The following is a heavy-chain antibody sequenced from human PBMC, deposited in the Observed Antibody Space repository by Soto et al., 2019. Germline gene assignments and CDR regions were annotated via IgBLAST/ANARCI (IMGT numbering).Heavy chain of an antibody. V-gene: IGHV4-59*08. CDR2: IYYSGST. CDR3: ARVSRGGYDFWSGYTGFDY. D-gene: IGHD3-3*01. J-gene: IGHJ4*02. CDR1: GGSISSYY. Sequence: SETLSLTCTVSGGSISSYYWSWIRQPPGKGLYWIFYIYYSGSTNYNPSLKSRVTISVDTSKNQFSLKLSSVTAADTAVYYCARVSRGGYDFWSGYTGFDYWGQGTLVTVSS.